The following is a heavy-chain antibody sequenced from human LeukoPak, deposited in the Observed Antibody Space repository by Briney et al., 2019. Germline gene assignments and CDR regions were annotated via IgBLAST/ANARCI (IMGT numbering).Heavy chain of an antibody. CDR3: ASSPPDAASAFDY. D-gene: IGHD2-2*01. CDR2: IYYSGST. CDR1: GGSISNYY. J-gene: IGHJ4*02. V-gene: IGHV4-59*08. Sequence: PSETLSLTCTVSGGSISNYYWSWIRQPPGKGLEWIGYIYYSGSTNYNPSLKSRVTISVDTSKNQFSLKLSSVTAADTAVYYCASSPPDAASAFDYWGQGALVTVSS.